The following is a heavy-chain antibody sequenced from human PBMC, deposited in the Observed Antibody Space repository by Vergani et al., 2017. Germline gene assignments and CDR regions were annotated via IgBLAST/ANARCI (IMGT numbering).Heavy chain of an antibody. D-gene: IGHD3-16*01. J-gene: IGHJ4*02. CDR1: GGSISSYY. Sequence: VQLQESGPGLVKPSETLSLTCTVSGGSISSYYWSWIRQPPVKGLEWIGYIYYSGSTNYNPSLKSRVTISVDTSKNQFSLKLSSVTAADTAVYYCARVVGPLGVREGSEDFDYWGQGTLVTVSS. CDR2: IYYSGST. V-gene: IGHV4-59*01. CDR3: ARVVGPLGVREGSEDFDY.